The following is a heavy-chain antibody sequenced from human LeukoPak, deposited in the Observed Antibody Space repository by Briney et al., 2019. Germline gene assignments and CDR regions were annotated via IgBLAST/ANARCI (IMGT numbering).Heavy chain of an antibody. CDR2: ISTYSGHT. V-gene: IGHV1-18*01. Sequence: ASVKVSCKASGYTFTSYAISWVRQAPGQGLEWMGWISTYSGHTNCAQKLQGRVTMTTDTSTSTACMELRSLRSDDTAVYYCAREDNLMDFWSGYSDYWGQGTLVTVSS. J-gene: IGHJ4*02. D-gene: IGHD3-3*01. CDR1: GYTFTSYA. CDR3: AREDNLMDFWSGYSDY.